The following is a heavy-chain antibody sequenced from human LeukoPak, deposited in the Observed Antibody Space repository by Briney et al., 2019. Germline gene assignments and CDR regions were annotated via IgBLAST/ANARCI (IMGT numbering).Heavy chain of an antibody. D-gene: IGHD1-26*01. CDR3: AMLSSGSYWGGLYTWFDP. Sequence: PSETLSLTCTVSGGSISSSSYYWGWLRQPPGKGLEWIGSMYYSGSTYYNPSLKSRVTISVDTSKNQFSLKLSSVTAADTAVYYCAMLSSGSYWGGLYTWFDPWGQGILVTVSS. V-gene: IGHV4-39*01. J-gene: IGHJ5*02. CDR1: GGSISSSSYY. CDR2: MYYSGST.